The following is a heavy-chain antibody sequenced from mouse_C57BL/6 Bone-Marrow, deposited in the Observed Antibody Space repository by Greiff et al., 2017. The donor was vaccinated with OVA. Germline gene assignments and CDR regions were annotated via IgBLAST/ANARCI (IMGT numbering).Heavy chain of an antibody. CDR1: GYTFTSYW. D-gene: IGHD3-2*02. CDR2: IDPSDSET. V-gene: IGHV1-52*01. CDR3: ARSRSSGYAMDY. J-gene: IGHJ4*01. Sequence: QVQLQQPGAELVRPGSSVKLSCKASGYTFTSYWMHWVKQRPIQGLDWIGNIDPSDSETHYNQKFKDKATLTVDKSSSTAYMQLSSLTSEDAAVYCCARSRSSGYAMDYWGQGTSVTVSS.